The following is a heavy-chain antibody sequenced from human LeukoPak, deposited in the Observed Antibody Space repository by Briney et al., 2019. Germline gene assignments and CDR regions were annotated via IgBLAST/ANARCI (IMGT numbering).Heavy chain of an antibody. V-gene: IGHV3-7*01. Sequence: GGSLRLSCVASGFTFSRYWMSWVRQAPGKGLEWVAKIKQDGSGEYYLDSVKGRFTISRDNAKNSLYLQMNSLRAGDTAVYFCTTGYSSGWYNEGNYWGQGTLVTVSS. D-gene: IGHD6-19*01. CDR3: TTGYSSGWYNEGNY. J-gene: IGHJ4*02. CDR1: GFTFSRYW. CDR2: IKQDGSGE.